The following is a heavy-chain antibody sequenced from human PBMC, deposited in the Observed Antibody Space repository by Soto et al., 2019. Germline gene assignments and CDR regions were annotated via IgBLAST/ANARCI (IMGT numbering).Heavy chain of an antibody. Sequence: TGGSLRLSCAASGFNFPGYSMNWVRQAPGKGLEWVASISSGSHFIYYADSVRGRFTISRDNARDSLLLQMNSLRAGDTGVYFCARDQSQGQMLLPYFDYWGQGTLVTVSS. CDR1: GFNFPGYS. CDR2: ISSGSHFI. CDR3: ARDQSQGQMLLPYFDY. D-gene: IGHD3-10*02. J-gene: IGHJ4*02. V-gene: IGHV3-21*04.